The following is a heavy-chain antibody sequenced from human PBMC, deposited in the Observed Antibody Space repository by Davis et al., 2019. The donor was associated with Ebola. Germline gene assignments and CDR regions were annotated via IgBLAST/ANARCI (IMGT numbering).Heavy chain of an antibody. CDR3: ARHGRIQLWLQHFDY. CDR2: VNHKGYT. Sequence: SETLSLTCGVYGGSLSGYYWNWIRQTPGKGLEWIGEVNHKGYTVYNASLKSRVTISVDTSKNQFSLKLSSVTAADTAVYYCARHGRIQLWLQHFDYWGQGTLVTVSS. CDR1: GGSLSGYY. D-gene: IGHD5-18*01. J-gene: IGHJ4*02. V-gene: IGHV4-34*01.